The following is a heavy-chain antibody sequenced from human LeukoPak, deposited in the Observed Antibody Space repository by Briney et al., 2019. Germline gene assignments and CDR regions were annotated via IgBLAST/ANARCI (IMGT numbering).Heavy chain of an antibody. D-gene: IGHD4-11*01. CDR3: ARDFLLQSEGLFDY. CDR2: FYISGST. Sequence: SETLSLTCTVSGGSISSYYWSWLRQPAGKGLAWIGRFYISGSTNYNPPLKSRVTMSVDTSKNQFSLRLNSVTAADTAVYYCARDFLLQSEGLFDYWGQGTLVTVSS. CDR1: GGSISSYY. V-gene: IGHV4-4*07. J-gene: IGHJ4*02.